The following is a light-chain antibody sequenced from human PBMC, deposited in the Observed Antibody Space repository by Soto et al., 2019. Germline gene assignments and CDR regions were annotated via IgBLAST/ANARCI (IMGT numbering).Light chain of an antibody. CDR3: ATWDNNLKAVV. Sequence: QSVLTQPPSVSAAPGQKVTISCAGRSSNTGNNPVSWYQKFPGTAPKLLISDNNERPSGIPDRFSGSKSGTSATLAITGLQTGDEGDYYCATWDNNLKAVVFGGGTKLTVL. CDR2: DNN. CDR1: SSNTGNNP. J-gene: IGLJ3*02. V-gene: IGLV1-51*01.